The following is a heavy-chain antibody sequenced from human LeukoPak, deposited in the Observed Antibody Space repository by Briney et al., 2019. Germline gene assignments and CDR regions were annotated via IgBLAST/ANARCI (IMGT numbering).Heavy chain of an antibody. CDR3: ARDRVSSSSWPYLDY. J-gene: IGHJ4*02. CDR2: IYYSGST. CDR1: GGSISSYY. Sequence: SETLSLTCTVSGGSISSYYWSWIRQPPGKGLEWIGYIYYSGSTNYNPSLKSRVTISVDTSKNQFSLKLSSVTAADTAVYYCARDRVSSSSWPYLDYWGQGTLVTVSS. V-gene: IGHV4-59*01. D-gene: IGHD6-13*01.